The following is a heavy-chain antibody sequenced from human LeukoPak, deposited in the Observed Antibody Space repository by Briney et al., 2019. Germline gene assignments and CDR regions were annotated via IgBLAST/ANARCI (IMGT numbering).Heavy chain of an antibody. CDR3: ARDRGGYYQLWYIND. D-gene: IGHD5-24*01. CDR1: GLLLCSYS. V-gene: IGHV3-48*02. Sequence: PGGSLTLFCALSGLLLCSYSINCVRQAPGRGLVWVSYINSSNSTIYYALSVKARFPISRDSAKNSLYLQVKSEREEHTAVFFFARDRGGYYQLWYINDWGQGCLVTVSS. CDR2: INSSNSTI. J-gene: IGHJ4*02.